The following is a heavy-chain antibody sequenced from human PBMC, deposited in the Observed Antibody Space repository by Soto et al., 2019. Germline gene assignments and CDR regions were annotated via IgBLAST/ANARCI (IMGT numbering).Heavy chain of an antibody. V-gene: IGHV2-26*01. J-gene: IGHJ6*02. CDR2: FFSDAER. D-gene: IGHD4-17*01. Sequence: GPTLVNPTETLTLTCSVSGFSLTNGRMGVSWIRQTPGKALEWLAHFFSDAERSYSTSMQSRLNMYKDSSGSQVVLTMTNMAPADTATYFCARMDGDYNYYGLDVWGHGIAVTVSS. CDR3: ARMDGDYNYYGLDV. CDR1: GFSLTNGRMG.